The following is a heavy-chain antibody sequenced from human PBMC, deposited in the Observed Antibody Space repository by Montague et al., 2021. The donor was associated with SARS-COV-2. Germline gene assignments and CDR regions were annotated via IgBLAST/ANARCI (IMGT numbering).Heavy chain of an antibody. CDR3: ARGAPTITMIVVVFTGAGWYFDL. V-gene: IGHV4-34*01. Sequence: SETLSLTCAVHGGSFSGYYWSWIRQPPGKGLEWIGEINHSGSTNYNPSLKSRVSISVDTSKNQFSPKLSSVTAADTAVYYCARGAPTITMIVVVFTGAGWYFDLWGRGTLVTVSS. D-gene: IGHD3-22*01. J-gene: IGHJ2*01. CDR2: INHSGST. CDR1: GGSFSGYY.